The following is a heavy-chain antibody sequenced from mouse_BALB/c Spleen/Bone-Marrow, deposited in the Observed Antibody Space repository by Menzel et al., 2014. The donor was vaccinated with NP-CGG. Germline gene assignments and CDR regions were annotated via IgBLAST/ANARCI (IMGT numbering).Heavy chain of an antibody. CDR1: GYTFTSYW. V-gene: IGHV1-87*01. CDR3: ERGFPFDY. Sequence: QVHVKQSGAELARPGASVKLSCKASGYTFTSYWMQWVKQRPGQGLEWIGAIYPGDGDTRYTQKFKGKATLTADKSSSTASMQLSSLASEDSAVYYCERGFPFDYWGQGTTLTVSS. J-gene: IGHJ2*01. CDR2: IYPGDGDT.